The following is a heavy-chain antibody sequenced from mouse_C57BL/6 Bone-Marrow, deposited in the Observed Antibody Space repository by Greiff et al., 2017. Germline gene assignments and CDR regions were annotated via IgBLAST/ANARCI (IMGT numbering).Heavy chain of an antibody. D-gene: IGHD1-1*01. J-gene: IGHJ4*01. CDR1: GYTFTDYY. CDR2: INPYNGGT. CDR3: ASRDGSSYAMDY. V-gene: IGHV1-19*01. Sequence: EVQLQESGPVLVKPGASVKMSCKASGYTFTDYYMNWVKQSHGKSLEWIGVINPYNGGTSYNQKFKGKATLTVDKSSSTAYMELNSLTSEDAAVYYCASRDGSSYAMDYWGQGTSVTVSS.